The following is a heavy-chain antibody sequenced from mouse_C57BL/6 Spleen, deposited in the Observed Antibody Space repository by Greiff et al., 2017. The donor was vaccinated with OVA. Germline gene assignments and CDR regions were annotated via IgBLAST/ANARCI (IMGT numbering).Heavy chain of an antibody. J-gene: IGHJ3*01. Sequence: QVQLQQSGAELVRPGTSVKLSCKASGYTFTSYWMHWVKQRPGQGLEWIGVIDPSDSYTNYNQKFKGKATLTVDTSSSTAYMQLSSLTSEDSAVYYCARAGDDYDGFAYWGQGTLVTVSA. D-gene: IGHD2-4*01. CDR1: GYTFTSYW. CDR2: IDPSDSYT. V-gene: IGHV1-59*01. CDR3: ARAGDDYDGFAY.